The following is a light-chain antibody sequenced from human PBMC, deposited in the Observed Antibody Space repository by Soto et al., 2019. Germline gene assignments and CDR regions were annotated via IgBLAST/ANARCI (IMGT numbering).Light chain of an antibody. CDR1: SSNIGAGYD. V-gene: IGLV1-40*01. Sequence: QSVLTQPPSVSGAPGQRVTISCTGSSSNIGAGYDVHWYQQLPGTAPKLLIYDNSNRPSGVPDRFSGSKSGTSASLAITGLQAEDEAHYYCQSYDRSLSGSRVFGTGTKVTVL. J-gene: IGLJ1*01. CDR3: QSYDRSLSGSRV. CDR2: DNS.